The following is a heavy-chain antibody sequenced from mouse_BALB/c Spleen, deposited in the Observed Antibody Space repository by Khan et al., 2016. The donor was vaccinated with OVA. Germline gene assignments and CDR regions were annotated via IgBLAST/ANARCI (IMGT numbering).Heavy chain of an antibody. Sequence: EVQLQQSGPELVKPGASVKISCKASGYSFTGYFMNWVMQSHGKSLEWIGRINPHIGETFYNQKFKDKATLTVDESSPTAHMELRSLSSEDSAVYYCARKNGSDFDYWGQGTTLTVSS. J-gene: IGHJ2*01. V-gene: IGHV1-20*02. CDR3: ARKNGSDFDY. D-gene: IGHD1-1*01. CDR1: GYSFTGYF. CDR2: INPHIGET.